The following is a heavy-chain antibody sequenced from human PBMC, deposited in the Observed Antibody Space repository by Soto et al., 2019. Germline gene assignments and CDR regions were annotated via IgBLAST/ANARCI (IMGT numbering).Heavy chain of an antibody. V-gene: IGHV1-46*01. CDR2: INPFDGSR. CDR3: ARDGALGENYYYYGMDV. Sequence: ASVKVSCKASGYIFTSYYIHWVRQAPGQGLEWMGWINPFDGSRMFAQSFQGRVTMTRDTSTSTVYMEVGSLRSEDTAVYYCARDGALGENYYYYGMDVWGQGTTVTVSS. J-gene: IGHJ6*02. D-gene: IGHD3-16*01. CDR1: GYIFTSYY.